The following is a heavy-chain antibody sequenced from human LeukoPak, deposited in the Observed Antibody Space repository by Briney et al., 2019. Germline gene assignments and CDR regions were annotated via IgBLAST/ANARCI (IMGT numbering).Heavy chain of an antibody. CDR3: ARGPYYYDSSGYYYGENFDY. CDR2: MNPNSGNT. Sequence: ASVKVSCKASGYTFTSYDINWVRQATGQGLEWMGWMNPNSGNTGYAQKFQGRVTITRNTSISTAYMELSSLRSDDTAVYYCARGPYYYDSSGYYYGENFDYWGRGTLVTVSS. V-gene: IGHV1-8*03. D-gene: IGHD3-22*01. J-gene: IGHJ4*02. CDR1: GYTFTSYD.